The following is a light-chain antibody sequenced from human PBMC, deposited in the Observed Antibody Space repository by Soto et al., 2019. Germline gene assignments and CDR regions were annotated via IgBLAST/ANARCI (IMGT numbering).Light chain of an antibody. J-gene: IGKJ2*01. CDR1: QSISSW. V-gene: IGKV1-5*03. CDR2: KAS. CDR3: QQYNSYSYT. Sequence: DIQMTQSPSTLSAPVGDRVTITCRASQSISSWLAWYQQKPGKAPKLLIYKASSLESGVPSRFSGSGSGTEFTLTISSLHPDDFATYYCQQYNSYSYTFGQGTKLEIK.